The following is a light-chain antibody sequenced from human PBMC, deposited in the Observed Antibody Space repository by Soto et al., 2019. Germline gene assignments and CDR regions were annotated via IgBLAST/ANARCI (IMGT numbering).Light chain of an antibody. CDR2: AVS. J-gene: IGLJ1*01. CDR1: SSDVGGYNY. V-gene: IGLV2-14*01. CDR3: QSYESSSLSGFV. Sequence: QSVLTQPASVSGSPGQSITISCTGTSSDVGGYNYVSWYQQPPGKAPKLIIYAVSNRPSGVSNRFSGSKSGNTASLAITGLQADDEADYYCQSYESSSLSGFVFGSGTKV.